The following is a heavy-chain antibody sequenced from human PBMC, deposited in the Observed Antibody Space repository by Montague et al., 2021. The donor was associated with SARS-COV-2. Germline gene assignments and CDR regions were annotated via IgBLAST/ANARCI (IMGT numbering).Heavy chain of an antibody. D-gene: IGHD3-22*01. Sequence: SETLSFTCAVYDGSFSDYSWTWIRQPPGKGLEWIGEINHRGSTNYNPPLKSRVTISVDTSKNQFYLKMTSVTAADTAVYYCARGRQHINMVVVVVTGGEYYFDFWGQGTLVAVSS. CDR3: ARGRQHINMVVVVVTGGEYYFDF. CDR1: DGSFSDYS. CDR2: INHRGST. V-gene: IGHV4-34*01. J-gene: IGHJ4*02.